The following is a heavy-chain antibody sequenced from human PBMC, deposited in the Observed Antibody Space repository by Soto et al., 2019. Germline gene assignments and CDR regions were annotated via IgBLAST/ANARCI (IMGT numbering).Heavy chain of an antibody. CDR1: GDSISSGYY. CDR2: IDHSGYT. J-gene: IGHJ5*02. CDR3: ARVRDWFDP. D-gene: IGHD3-3*01. Sequence: PSETLSLTCAVSGDSISSGYYWAWIRQPPGKGLEWIGSIDHSGYTNYNPSLKSRVTISVDTSKNQFSLRLTSVTAADTAVYYCARVRDWFDPWGQGTLVTVSS. V-gene: IGHV4-38-2*01.